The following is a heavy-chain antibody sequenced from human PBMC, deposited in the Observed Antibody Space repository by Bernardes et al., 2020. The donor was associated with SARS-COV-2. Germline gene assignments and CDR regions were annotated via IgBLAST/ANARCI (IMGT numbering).Heavy chain of an antibody. D-gene: IGHD3-16*01. CDR1: GFTFSSYW. V-gene: IGHV3-74*01. CDR3: ARVVSGPHVGADAFAV. CDR2: INSDGSST. J-gene: IGHJ3*01. Sequence: SLRLSCAASGFTFSSYWMHWVRQAPGKGLVWVSRINSDGSSTSYADSVKGRFTISRDNAKNTLYLQMSSLRPEDTAVYYCARVVSGPHVGADAFAVWGRGTTVTVSS.